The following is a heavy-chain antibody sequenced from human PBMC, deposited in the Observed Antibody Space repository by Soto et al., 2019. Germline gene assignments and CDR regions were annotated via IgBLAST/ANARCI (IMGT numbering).Heavy chain of an antibody. J-gene: IGHJ4*02. CDR3: ARHVYYYDSSGYYLY. Sequence: SETLSLTCSVSGGSINNNYYYWGWVRQPPGKGLEWIGSVSFTGTTYYSPSLKSRVTTSIDTSRNQFSLKLTSVTAADTAVYYCARHVYYYDSSGYYLYWGQGTLVTVSS. D-gene: IGHD3-22*01. CDR2: VSFTGTT. CDR1: GGSINNNYYY. V-gene: IGHV4-39*01.